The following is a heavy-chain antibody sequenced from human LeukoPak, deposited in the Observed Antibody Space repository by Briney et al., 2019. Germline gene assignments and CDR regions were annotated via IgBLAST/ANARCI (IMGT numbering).Heavy chain of an antibody. D-gene: IGHD2-2*02. J-gene: IGHJ2*01. CDR3: AKSDCSSTSCYKNWYFDL. Sequence: GGSLRLSCAASAFTFSSYAMSWVRQAPGKGLEWVSAISGSGGSTYYADSVKGRFTISRDNSKNTLYLQMNSLRAEDTAVYYCAKSDCSSTSCYKNWYFDLWGRGTLITVSS. CDR1: AFTFSSYA. V-gene: IGHV3-23*01. CDR2: ISGSGGST.